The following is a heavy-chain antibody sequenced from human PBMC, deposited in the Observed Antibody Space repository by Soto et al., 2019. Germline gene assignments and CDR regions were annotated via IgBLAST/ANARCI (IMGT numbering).Heavy chain of an antibody. Sequence: EVQLVESGGGLVQPGGSLRLSCAASGFTFSMYGMNWVRHAPGKGLEWVSWISGSGDRTYYADSVKGRFTISKDNAKNSVFLQTNSRKAEDTAEYYCAKGDWLYDNYYGMEVWGQGTSFTVSS. D-gene: IGHD3-9*01. J-gene: IGHJ6*02. CDR2: ISGSGDRT. CDR1: GFTFSMYG. V-gene: IGHV3-23*04. CDR3: AKGDWLYDNYYGMEV.